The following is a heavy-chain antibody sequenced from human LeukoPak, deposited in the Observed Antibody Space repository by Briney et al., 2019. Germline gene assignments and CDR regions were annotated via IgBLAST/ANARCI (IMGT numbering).Heavy chain of an antibody. Sequence: GGSPRLSCAASGFTFSSYGTRWVRQAPGKGLEWVAFIRYDGSNKYYAASVKGRFTISRDNSKNTLYLQMNSLRAEDTAVYYCAKDAGSIAARRGEADYYYYYMDVWGKGTTVTVSS. J-gene: IGHJ6*03. CDR2: IRYDGSNK. D-gene: IGHD6-6*01. CDR3: AKDAGSIAARRGEADYYYYYMDV. CDR1: GFTFSSYG. V-gene: IGHV3-30*02.